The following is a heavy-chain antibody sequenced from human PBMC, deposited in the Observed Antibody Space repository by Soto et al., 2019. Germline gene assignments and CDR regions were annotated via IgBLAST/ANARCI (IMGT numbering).Heavy chain of an antibody. CDR1: GFTFYTYA. Sequence: GGSLRLSCAASGFTFYTYAMTWVRQAPGKGLEWVSGISGNGHSTYYAESVKGRFTISRDNSKNTLYLQMHSLRAEDTAVYYCGKTSGDYGDYAIDYWGQGTQVTVSS. CDR3: GKTSGDYGDYAIDY. J-gene: IGHJ4*02. CDR2: ISGNGHST. V-gene: IGHV3-23*01. D-gene: IGHD4-17*01.